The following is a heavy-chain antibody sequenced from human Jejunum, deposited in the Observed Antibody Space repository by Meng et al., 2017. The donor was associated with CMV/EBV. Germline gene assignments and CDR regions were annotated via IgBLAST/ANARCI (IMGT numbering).Heavy chain of an antibody. D-gene: IGHD2-15*01. CDR2: IWHDGSNK. CDR1: GFTFSSHG. CDR3: ATKIVDDFDY. Sequence: SCAASGFTFSSHGRHWVRQAPGKGLEWVAVIWHDGSNKHYADSVKGRFTISRDNSKNTLYLQMDSLRAEDTSVYYCATKIVDDFDYWGQGTLVTVSS. V-gene: IGHV3-33*03. J-gene: IGHJ4*02.